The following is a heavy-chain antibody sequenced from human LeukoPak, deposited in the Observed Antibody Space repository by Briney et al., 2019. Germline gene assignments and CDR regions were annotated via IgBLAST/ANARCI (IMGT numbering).Heavy chain of an antibody. Sequence: PGRSLRVSCAASGFTFSSYGMHWVRQAPGKGLEWVAVISYDGSNKYYADSVKGRFTISRDNSKNTLYLQMNSLRAEDTAVYYCAKSAATHYYYYGMDVWGQGTTVTVSS. V-gene: IGHV3-30*18. J-gene: IGHJ6*02. CDR1: GFTFSSYG. CDR2: ISYDGSNK. CDR3: AKSAATHYYYYGMDV. D-gene: IGHD2-15*01.